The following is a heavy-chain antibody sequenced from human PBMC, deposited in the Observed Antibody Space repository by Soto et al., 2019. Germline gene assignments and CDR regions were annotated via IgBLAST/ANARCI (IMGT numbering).Heavy chain of an antibody. Sequence: SVKVSCKASGGTFSSYTISWVRQAPGQGLEWMGRIIPILGIANYAQKFQGRVTITADKSTSTAYMELSSLRSEDTAVYYCARVLQQLVQGYYYYYMDVWGKGATVTVSS. CDR1: GGTFSSYT. CDR3: ARVLQQLVQGYYYYYMDV. D-gene: IGHD6-6*01. J-gene: IGHJ6*03. CDR2: IIPILGIA. V-gene: IGHV1-69*02.